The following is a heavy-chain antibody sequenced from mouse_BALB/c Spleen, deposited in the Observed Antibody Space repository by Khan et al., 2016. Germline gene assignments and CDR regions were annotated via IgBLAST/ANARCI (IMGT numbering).Heavy chain of an antibody. Sequence: EVELVESGGGLVQPGGSLRLSCATSGFTFTDYYMSWVRQPPEKALEWLGFIRNKANGYTTEYSASVKGRFTISRDTSQSILYLHMNILRAEDSATYYGARAAYGNYGYFHVMDDWGQGTSVTVSS. CDR3: ARAAYGNYGYFHVMDD. CDR2: IRNKANGYTT. D-gene: IGHD2-10*02. V-gene: IGHV7-3*02. J-gene: IGHJ4*01. CDR1: GFTFTDYY.